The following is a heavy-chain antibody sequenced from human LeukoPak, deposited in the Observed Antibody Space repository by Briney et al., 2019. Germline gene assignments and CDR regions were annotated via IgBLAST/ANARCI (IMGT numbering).Heavy chain of an antibody. CDR2: ISGSGGST. CDR3: AKGTDIVATYFDY. D-gene: IGHD5-12*01. J-gene: IGHJ4*02. CDR1: GFTFSSSA. V-gene: IGHV3-23*01. Sequence: AGGSLRLSCAASGFTFSSSAMSWVRQAPGKGLEWVSAISGSGGSTYYADSVKGRFTISRDNSKNTLWLQMNSLRAEDTAIYYCAKGTDIVATYFDYWSQGTLVTVSS.